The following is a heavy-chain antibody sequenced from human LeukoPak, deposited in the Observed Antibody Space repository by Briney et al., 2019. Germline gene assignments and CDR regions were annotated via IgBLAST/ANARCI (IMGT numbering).Heavy chain of an antibody. V-gene: IGHV1-46*02. CDR3: ATEYVRTHYFDW. CDR1: GYNLNTYH. CDR2: ITSTGTTT. D-gene: IGHD3-16*01. J-gene: IGHJ4*02. Sequence: ASVKVSCKASGYNLNTYHMHWVRQAPGQGLEWMGIITSTGTTTICAQKFQGRVTMTRDTSTSTVYMDLSSLRSDDTAVYYCATEYVRTHYFDWWGQGTLVTVSS.